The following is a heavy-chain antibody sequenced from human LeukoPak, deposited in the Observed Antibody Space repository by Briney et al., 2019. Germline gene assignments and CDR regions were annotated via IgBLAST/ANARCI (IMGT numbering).Heavy chain of an antibody. J-gene: IGHJ4*02. D-gene: IGHD2/OR15-2a*01. CDR2: VIPSSGGT. Sequence: ASVKVSCKASGYTFTDYYMHWVRQAPGQGLEWMGWVIPSSGGTTYAEKFQDRVAMTRDTSISTAYMELTRLTSDDTAVYYCAPFNHDQNMFDQWGQGTLVTLSS. CDR3: APFNHDQNMFDQ. CDR1: GYTFTDYY. V-gene: IGHV1-2*02.